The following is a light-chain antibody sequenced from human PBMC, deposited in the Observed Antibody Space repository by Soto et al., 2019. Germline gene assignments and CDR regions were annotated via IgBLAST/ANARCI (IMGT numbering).Light chain of an antibody. V-gene: IGKV3-15*01. Sequence: EIVMTQCPTIVSVSPGERATLSCRASQSVNSNLAWYQQKPGQAPRLLISGASTRAPGIAARFSGSGSGTNFTLSISGLQSEDFAVYYCQQYNDWPLYTFGQGTKVDIK. CDR1: QSVNSN. CDR2: GAS. CDR3: QQYNDWPLYT. J-gene: IGKJ2*01.